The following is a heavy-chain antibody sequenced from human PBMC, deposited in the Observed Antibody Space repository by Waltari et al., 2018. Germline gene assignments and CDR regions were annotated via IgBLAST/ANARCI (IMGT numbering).Heavy chain of an antibody. V-gene: IGHV3-74*01. CDR3: VRAFGDYVSPVFDF. J-gene: IGHJ4*02. CDR2: VKSDGTTT. CDR1: GFTFTNRW. Sequence: VQLVESGGGLAQPGGSLRLPCPASGFTFTNRWMNWVRQGPGKGLMWVSRVKSDGTTTNYADSVRGRFTMSRDNAKNTVYLQMNSLRVDDTAVYFCVRAFGDYVSPVFDFWGQGVMVSVSS. D-gene: IGHD3-16*01.